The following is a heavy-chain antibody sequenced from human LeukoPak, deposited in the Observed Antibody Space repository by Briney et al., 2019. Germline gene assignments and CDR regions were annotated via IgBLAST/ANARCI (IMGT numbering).Heavy chain of an antibody. CDR2: IWYDGSNK. J-gene: IGHJ4*02. CDR3: AREGGYIWDLDY. V-gene: IGHV3-33*01. CDR1: GFTFSSYG. D-gene: IGHD5-12*01. Sequence: GGSLRLSCAASGFTFSSYGMHWVRQAPGKGLEWVAVIWYDGSNKYYADSVKGRFTISRDNSKNTLYLQMNSLRAEDTAVYYCAREGGYIWDLDYWGQGTLVTVSS.